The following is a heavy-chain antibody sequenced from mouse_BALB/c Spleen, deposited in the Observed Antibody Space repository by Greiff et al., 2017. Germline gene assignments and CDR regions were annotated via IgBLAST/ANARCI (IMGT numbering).Heavy chain of an antibody. CDR1: GFTFSSYA. CDR2: ISSGGST. Sequence: DVMLVESGGGLVKPGGSLKLSCAASGFTFSSYAMSWVRQTPEKRLEWVASISSGGSTYYPDSVKGRFTISRDNARNILYLQMSSLRSEDTAMYYCARDYYGSSYGDYWGQGTTLTVSS. V-gene: IGHV5-6-5*01. CDR3: ARDYYGSSYGDY. J-gene: IGHJ2*01. D-gene: IGHD1-1*01.